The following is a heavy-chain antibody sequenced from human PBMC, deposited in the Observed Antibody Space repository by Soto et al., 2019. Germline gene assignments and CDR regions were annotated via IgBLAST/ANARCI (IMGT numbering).Heavy chain of an antibody. CDR3: ARGGGSSWYRMYYFDY. CDR2: INPNSGGT. Sequence: QVQLVQSGAEVKKPGASVKVSCKASGYTFTGYYMHWVRQAPGQGLEWMGWINPNSGGTNYAQKFQGWVTMTRDTSISTAYMELSRLRSDDTAVYYCARGGGSSWYRMYYFDYWGQGTLVTVSS. D-gene: IGHD6-13*01. V-gene: IGHV1-2*04. CDR1: GYTFTGYY. J-gene: IGHJ4*02.